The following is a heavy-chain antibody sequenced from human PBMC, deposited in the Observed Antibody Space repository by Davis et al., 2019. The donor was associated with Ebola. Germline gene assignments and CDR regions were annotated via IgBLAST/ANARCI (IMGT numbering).Heavy chain of an antibody. D-gene: IGHD3-9*01. CDR1: GFTFSSYA. J-gene: IGHJ4*02. V-gene: IGHV3-23*01. CDR2: ISGSGGST. CDR3: AKVGGYFDWLWGPDY. Sequence: GESLKISCAASGFTFSSYAMSWVRQAPGKGLEWVSAISGSGGSTYYADSVKGRFTISRDNSKNTLYLQMNSLRAEDTAVYYCAKVGGYFDWLWGPDYWGQGTLVTVSS.